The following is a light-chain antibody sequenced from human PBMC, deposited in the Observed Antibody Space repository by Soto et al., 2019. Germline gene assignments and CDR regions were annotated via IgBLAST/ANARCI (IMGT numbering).Light chain of an antibody. CDR1: SSDVGGYNY. J-gene: IGLJ1*01. Sequence: SALTQPASVSGSPGQSITISCTGTSSDVGGYNYVSWYQQHPGKAPKLMIYDVGNRPSGVSNRFSGSKSGNTASLTISGLQAEDEADYYCSSYTSSSTPYVFGTGTKVTVL. CDR2: DVG. V-gene: IGLV2-14*01. CDR3: SSYTSSSTPYV.